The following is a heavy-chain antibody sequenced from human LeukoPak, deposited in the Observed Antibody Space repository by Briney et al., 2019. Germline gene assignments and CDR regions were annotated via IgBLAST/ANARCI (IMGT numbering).Heavy chain of an antibody. D-gene: IGHD3-22*01. V-gene: IGHV3-30*18. J-gene: IGHJ4*02. CDR2: ISYDGSNN. CDR1: GFTFSSYG. CDR3: AKEDSGYYR. Sequence: GGSLRLSCVASGFTFSSYGMHWVRQVPGKGLEWVAVISYDGSNNYYADSVKGRFTISRDNSKNTLYLQMNSLRAEDTAVYYCAKEDSGYYRWGQGTLVTVSS.